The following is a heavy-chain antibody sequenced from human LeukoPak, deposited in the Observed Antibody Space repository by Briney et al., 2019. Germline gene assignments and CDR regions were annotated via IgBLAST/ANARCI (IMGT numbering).Heavy chain of an antibody. D-gene: IGHD3-10*01. CDR3: ARVEEGYGSGRRGNFYYYYMDV. CDR1: GGSISSYY. J-gene: IGHJ6*03. V-gene: IGHV4-59*13. CDR2: ISYSGST. Sequence: SETLSLTCTVSGGSISSYYWRWIRQPPGKGLERIGYISYSGSTKYNPSLKSRASISVDTSKNQFSLKLSSVTTADTAVYYCARVEEGYGSGRRGNFYYYYMDVWGKGTTVTISS.